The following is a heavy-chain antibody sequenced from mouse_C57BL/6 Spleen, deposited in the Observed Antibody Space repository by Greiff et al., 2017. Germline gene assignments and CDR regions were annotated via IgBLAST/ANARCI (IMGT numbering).Heavy chain of an antibody. CDR2: IDPSDSET. D-gene: IGHD3-2*02. CDR3: ARGLDSSGPYYFDY. V-gene: IGHV1-52*01. J-gene: IGHJ2*01. Sequence: VQLQQPGAELVRPGSSVKLSCKASGYTFTSYWMHWVKQRPIQGLEWIGNIDPSDSETHYNQKFKDKATLTVDKSSSTAYMQLSSLTSEDSAVYYGARGLDSSGPYYFDYWGQGTTLTVSS. CDR1: GYTFTSYW.